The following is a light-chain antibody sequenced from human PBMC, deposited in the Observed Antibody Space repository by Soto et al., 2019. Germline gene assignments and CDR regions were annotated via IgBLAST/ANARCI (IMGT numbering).Light chain of an antibody. CDR1: SSDVGGYNY. CDR2: EVS. CDR3: SSYTSSSTLV. V-gene: IGLV2-14*01. Sequence: QSALTQPASVSGSPGQSITISCTGTSSDVGGYNYVSWYQQHPGKAPKLMIYEVSNRPLGVSNRFSGSKSGNTASLTISGRQAEDEADYYCSSYTSSSTLVFGGGTKLTVL. J-gene: IGLJ2*01.